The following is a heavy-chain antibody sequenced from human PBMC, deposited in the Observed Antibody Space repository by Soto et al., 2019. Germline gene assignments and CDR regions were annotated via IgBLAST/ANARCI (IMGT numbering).Heavy chain of an antibody. D-gene: IGHD6-13*01. CDR3: AREYSRDGFDP. CDR1: GGSFSGYY. V-gene: IGHV4-34*01. J-gene: IGHJ5*02. Sequence: QVQLQQWGAGLLKPSETLSLTCAVYGGSFSGYYWSWIRQPPGKGLEWIGEINHSGSTNYNPSLKGRVTISVDTSKTQFSLKLSSVIAADTAVYYCAREYSRDGFDPWGQGTLVTVSS. CDR2: INHSGST.